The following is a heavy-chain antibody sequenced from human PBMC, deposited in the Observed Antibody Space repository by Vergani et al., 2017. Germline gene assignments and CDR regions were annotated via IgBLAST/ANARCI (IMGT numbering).Heavy chain of an antibody. CDR3: ASNPYYYGSWSYYNDY. CDR1: GFAFSRYA. CDR2: ISSSGSTI. V-gene: IGHV3-48*04. Sequence: EVQLLESGGRLVQPGGSLRLSCVASGFAFSRYAMSWVRQAPGKGLEWVSYISSSGSTIYYADSVKGRFTISRDNARNSLYLQMNSLRAEDTAVYYCASNPYYYGSWSYYNDYWGQGTLVTVSS. D-gene: IGHD3-10*01. J-gene: IGHJ4*02.